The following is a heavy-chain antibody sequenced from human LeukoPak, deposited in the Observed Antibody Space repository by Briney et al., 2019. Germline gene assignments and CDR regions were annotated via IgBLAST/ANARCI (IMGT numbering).Heavy chain of an antibody. CDR3: ARVRFGCSSTSCYGDFDY. J-gene: IGHJ4*02. Sequence: SVKVSCKASGGTFSSYAISWVRQAPGQGLEWMGGIILIFGTANYAQKFQGRVTITADESTSTAYMELSSLRSEDTAVYYCARVRFGCSSTSCYGDFDYWGQGTLVTVSS. D-gene: IGHD2-2*01. CDR1: GGTFSSYA. CDR2: IILIFGTA. V-gene: IGHV1-69*13.